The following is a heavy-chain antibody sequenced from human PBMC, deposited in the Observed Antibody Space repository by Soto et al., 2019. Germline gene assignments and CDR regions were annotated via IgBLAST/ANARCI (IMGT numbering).Heavy chain of an antibody. D-gene: IGHD3-10*01. V-gene: IGHV3-72*01. Sequence: EVQLVESGGGLVQPGGSLRLSCAASGFTFSDHYMDWVRQAPGKGLEWVGRIRNRPNSYTTQYAASVKGRFAALRDDSENLVYLQMNDLKAEDAALYCCVRDSGRGFYFDYWGQGAQVTVSS. J-gene: IGHJ4*02. CDR2: IRNRPNSYTT. CDR1: GFTFSDHY. CDR3: VRDSGRGFYFDY.